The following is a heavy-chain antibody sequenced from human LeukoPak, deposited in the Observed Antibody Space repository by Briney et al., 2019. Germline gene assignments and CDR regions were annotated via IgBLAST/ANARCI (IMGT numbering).Heavy chain of an antibody. J-gene: IGHJ3*02. D-gene: IGHD1-26*01. CDR3: AGYSGNFNSHDAFDI. CDR1: GFTFSSYV. V-gene: IGHV3-23*01. Sequence: GGSLRLSCAASGFTFSSYVMSWVRQAPGKGLEWVSVISGSGGSTYHADSGKGQFTISRDNSKNTLFLQMNSLRSEDTAVYYCAGYSGNFNSHDAFDIWGQGTMVTVSS. CDR2: ISGSGGST.